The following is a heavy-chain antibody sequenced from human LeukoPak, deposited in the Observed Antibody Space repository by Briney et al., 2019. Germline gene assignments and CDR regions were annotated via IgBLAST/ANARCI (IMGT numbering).Heavy chain of an antibody. D-gene: IGHD3-10*01. Sequence: ASVKVSCKASGYTFTSYDINLVRQATGQGLEWMGWMNPNSGNTGYAQKFQGRVTMTRNTSISTAYMELSSLRSEDTAVYYCASAVRVRGVITLDYWGQGTLVTVSS. CDR1: GYTFTSYD. V-gene: IGHV1-8*01. CDR2: MNPNSGNT. J-gene: IGHJ4*02. CDR3: ASAVRVRGVITLDY.